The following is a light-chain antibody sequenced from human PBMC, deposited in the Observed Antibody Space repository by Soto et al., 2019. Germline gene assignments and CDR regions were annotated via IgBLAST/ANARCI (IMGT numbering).Light chain of an antibody. Sequence: ETLLTQSPGTLSLSPGERAALSCRASQIVSSDFLGWYQQKPGQAPRLLIYGASIRATGIPDRFSGSGSGTDFTLTITRLEPEDFAVYYCQQYGNTPTTFGQGTRLEIK. CDR1: QIVSSDF. V-gene: IGKV3-20*01. J-gene: IGKJ5*01. CDR3: QQYGNTPTT. CDR2: GAS.